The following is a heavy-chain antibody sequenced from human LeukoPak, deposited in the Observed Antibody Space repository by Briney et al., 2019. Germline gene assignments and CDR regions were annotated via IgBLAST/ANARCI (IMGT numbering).Heavy chain of an antibody. D-gene: IGHD2-15*01. V-gene: IGHV3-33*01. CDR1: GFTFSSYG. J-gene: IGHJ5*02. CDR2: IWYDGSNK. Sequence: GRSLRLSCAASGFTFSSYGMHWVRQAPGKGLEWVAVIWYDGSNKYYADSVKGRFTISRDNSKNTLYLQMNSLRAEDTAVYYCAREGGYCSGGSCHWFDPWGQGTLVTVSS. CDR3: AREGGYCSGGSCHWFDP.